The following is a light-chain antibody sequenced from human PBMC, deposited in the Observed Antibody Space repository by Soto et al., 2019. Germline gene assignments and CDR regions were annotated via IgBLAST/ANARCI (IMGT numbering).Light chain of an antibody. CDR3: QQLSSYPLT. Sequence: EIVLTQSPATVSLSPGEIATLSCRAGQGVTTNFAWYQQKSGQSPRLLIYDVSIRATGVPARFSGTGSETDFTLTISSLQPEDFATYFCQQLSSYPLTFGQGTRLEIK. V-gene: IGKV3D-11*01. J-gene: IGKJ5*01. CDR2: DVS. CDR1: QGVTTN.